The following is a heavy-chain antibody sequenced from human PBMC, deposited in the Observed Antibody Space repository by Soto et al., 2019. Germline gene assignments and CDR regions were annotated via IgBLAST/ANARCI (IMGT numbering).Heavy chain of an antibody. Sequence: LGESLKISCKGSGYSFTSYWIGWVRQMPGKGLEWMGIIYPGDSDTRYSPSFQGQVTISADKSISTAYLQWSSLKASDTAMYYCASQYEDYYYGMDVWGQGTTVTVSS. J-gene: IGHJ6*02. V-gene: IGHV5-51*01. D-gene: IGHD2-8*01. CDR3: ASQYEDYYYGMDV. CDR1: GYSFTSYW. CDR2: IYPGDSDT.